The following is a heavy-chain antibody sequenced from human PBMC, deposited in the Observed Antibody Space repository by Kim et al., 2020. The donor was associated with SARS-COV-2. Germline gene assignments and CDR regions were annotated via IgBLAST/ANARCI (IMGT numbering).Heavy chain of an antibody. J-gene: IGHJ6*03. CDR1: GYTFTSYG. D-gene: IGHD3-3*01. Sequence: ASVKVSCKASGYTFTSYGISWVRQAPGQGLEWMGWISAYNGNTNYAQKLQGRVTMTTDTSTSTAYMELRSLRSDDTAVYYCARFLHFWPERITIFGIYYYYMDVWGKGTTVTVSS. CDR2: ISAYNGNT. CDR3: ARFLHFWPERITIFGIYYYYMDV. V-gene: IGHV1-18*01.